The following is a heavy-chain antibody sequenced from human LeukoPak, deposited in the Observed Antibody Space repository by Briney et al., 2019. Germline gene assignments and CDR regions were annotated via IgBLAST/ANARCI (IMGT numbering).Heavy chain of an antibody. CDR1: AFIFSGHW. D-gene: IGHD3-22*01. J-gene: IGHJ4*02. CDR3: ANPAGYFDSSGYDVDY. CDR2: IKEDGSER. Sequence: GGSLRLSCEGSAFIFSGHWMNWVRQTPGKGLEWVASIKEDGSERQYVDSVKGRFSISRDNTKGSLFLQLNSLRAEDTAVYYCANPAGYFDSSGYDVDYWGQGTLVTVSS. V-gene: IGHV3-7*03.